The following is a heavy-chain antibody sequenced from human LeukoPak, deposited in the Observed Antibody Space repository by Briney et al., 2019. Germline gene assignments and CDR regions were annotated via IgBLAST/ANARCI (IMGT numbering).Heavy chain of an antibody. CDR3: ARGLLMTTVTYWGRWFDP. V-gene: IGHV4-61*02. J-gene: IGHJ5*02. D-gene: IGHD4-17*01. CDR1: GGSISSGSYY. CDR2: IYTSGST. Sequence: PSETLSLTCTVSGGSISSGSYYWSWIRQPAGKGLEWIGRIYTSGSTNYNPSLKSRVTISVDTSKNQFSLKLSSVTAADTAVYYCARGLLMTTVTYWGRWFDPWGQGTLVTVSS.